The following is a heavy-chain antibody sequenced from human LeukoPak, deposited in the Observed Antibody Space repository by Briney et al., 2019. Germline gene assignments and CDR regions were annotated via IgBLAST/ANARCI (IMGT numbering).Heavy chain of an antibody. CDR2: IGWNGGTT. CDR3: ARDGTNGTSDV. Sequence: GGSVRLSCVASGFAFGYDAMSWVRQGPGRGLEWVSGIGWNGGTTGYAGSVKGRFTISRDNAKNSLYLQMNSLRIEDTALYYCARDGTNGTSDVWGQGTTVTVSS. J-gene: IGHJ3*01. D-gene: IGHD2-8*01. V-gene: IGHV3-20*04. CDR1: GFAFGYDA.